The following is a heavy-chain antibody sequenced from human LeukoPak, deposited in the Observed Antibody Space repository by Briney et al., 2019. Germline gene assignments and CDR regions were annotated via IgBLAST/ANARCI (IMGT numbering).Heavy chain of an antibody. Sequence: GGSLRLSCAASGFTVSSNYMSWVRQAPGKGLEWVSVIYSGGSTYYADSVKGRFTISRDNSKNTLYLQINSLRAEDTAVYYCARDWGGTYYDSSGSFDYWGQGTLVTVSS. J-gene: IGHJ4*02. CDR2: IYSGGST. D-gene: IGHD3-22*01. CDR3: ARDWGGTYYDSSGSFDY. CDR1: GFTVSSNY. V-gene: IGHV3-53*01.